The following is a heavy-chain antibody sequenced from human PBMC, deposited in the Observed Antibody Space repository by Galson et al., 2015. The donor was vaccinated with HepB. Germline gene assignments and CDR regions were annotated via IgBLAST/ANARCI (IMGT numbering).Heavy chain of an antibody. Sequence: SLRLSCAASGFTVSSNYMSWVRQAPGKGLEWVSVIYTDGSTYYADSVKGRFTISRDNSKNTLYLQMNSLRADDTAVYYCARGYCSGGSCYYFDYWGQGTLVTVSS. D-gene: IGHD2-15*01. CDR3: ARGYCSGGSCYYFDY. CDR2: IYTDGST. CDR1: GFTVSSNY. J-gene: IGHJ4*02. V-gene: IGHV3-53*01.